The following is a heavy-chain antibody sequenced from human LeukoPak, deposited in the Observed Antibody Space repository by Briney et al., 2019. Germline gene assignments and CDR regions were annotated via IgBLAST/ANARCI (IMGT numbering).Heavy chain of an antibody. V-gene: IGHV3-33*05. J-gene: IGHJ4*02. D-gene: IGHD5-18*01. CDR1: GFAFSSYG. Sequence: GGSLRLSCTASGFAFSSYGMHWVRQAPGKGLEWVAIIQYDGSNKHYVDSVQGRFTISRDNSKNTLYLQMNSLRAEDTAFYHCVRDRSYGAFDYWGQGTLVTVSS. CDR2: IQYDGSNK. CDR3: VRDRSYGAFDY.